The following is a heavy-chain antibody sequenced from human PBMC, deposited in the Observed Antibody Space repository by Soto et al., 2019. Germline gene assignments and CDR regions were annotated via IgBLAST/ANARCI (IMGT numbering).Heavy chain of an antibody. Sequence: QVQLVQSGAEVKKPGSSVKVSCKASGGTFSSYTISWVRQAPGQGLEWMGRIIPILGIANYAQNFQGRVTITADKSTSTAYIELSSLRSEDTSVYYCAREVQLCRQFDYLGQGSLVTVSS. CDR1: GGTFSSYT. CDR2: IIPILGIA. V-gene: IGHV1-69*08. CDR3: AREVQLCRQFDY. J-gene: IGHJ4*02. D-gene: IGHD6-6*01.